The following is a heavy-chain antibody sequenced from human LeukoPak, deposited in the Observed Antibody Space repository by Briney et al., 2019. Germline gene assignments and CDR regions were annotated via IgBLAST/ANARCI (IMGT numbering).Heavy chain of an antibody. CDR3: AKHTYYYDSSGYYQYYFDY. Sequence: PGGSLRLSCAASGFTFSSYAMSWVRQAPGKGLEWVSAISGSGGSTYYTDSVKGRFTISRDNSKNTLYLQMNSLRAEDTAVYYCAKHTYYYDSSGYYQYYFDYWGQGTLVTASS. D-gene: IGHD3-22*01. CDR1: GFTFSSYA. V-gene: IGHV3-23*01. CDR2: ISGSGGST. J-gene: IGHJ4*02.